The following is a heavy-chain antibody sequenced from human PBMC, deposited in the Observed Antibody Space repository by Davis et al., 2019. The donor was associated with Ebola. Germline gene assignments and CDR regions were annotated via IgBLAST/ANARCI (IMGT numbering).Heavy chain of an antibody. J-gene: IGHJ3*02. CDR2: ISSSSSTI. Sequence: PGGSLRLSCAASGFTFSSYSMNWVRQAPGKGLEWVSYISSSSSTIYYADSVKGRFTISRDNAKNSLYLQMNSLRDEDTAVYYCAREGLTIFGVVIIDAFDIWGQGTMVTVSS. CDR1: GFTFSSYS. D-gene: IGHD3-3*01. CDR3: AREGLTIFGVVIIDAFDI. V-gene: IGHV3-48*02.